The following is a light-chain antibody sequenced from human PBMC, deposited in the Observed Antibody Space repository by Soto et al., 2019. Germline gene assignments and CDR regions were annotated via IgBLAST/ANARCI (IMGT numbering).Light chain of an antibody. J-gene: IGLJ2*01. V-gene: IGLV1-47*01. CDR1: SSNIGSNY. CDR2: RNS. CDR3: ASWDDSLSGFVV. Sequence: QSVLTQPPSASGTPGQRVTISCSGSSSNIGSNYVFWYQQLPGTAPKVLMYRNSQRPSGVPDRFSGSKSGTSASLAISGLRSGDEADYYCASWDDSLSGFVVFGGGTKLTVL.